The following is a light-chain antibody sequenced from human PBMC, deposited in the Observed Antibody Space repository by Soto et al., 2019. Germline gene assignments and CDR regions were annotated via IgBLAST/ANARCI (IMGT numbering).Light chain of an antibody. J-gene: IGLJ2*01. Sequence: QSALTQPAYVSGSPGQSITISCTGTSSDVGGYNYVSWYQQHPGKAPKLMIYDVSNRPSGVSNRFSGSKSGNTASLTISGLQAEVEADYYCSSYTSSITLVFGGGTKLTVL. V-gene: IGLV2-14*01. CDR1: SSDVGGYNY. CDR2: DVS. CDR3: SSYTSSITLV.